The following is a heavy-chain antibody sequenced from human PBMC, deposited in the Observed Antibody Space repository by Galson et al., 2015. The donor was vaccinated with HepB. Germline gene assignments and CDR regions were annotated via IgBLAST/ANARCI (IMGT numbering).Heavy chain of an antibody. V-gene: IGHV1-18*01. CDR1: GYTFNIYG. J-gene: IGHJ4*02. D-gene: IGHD3-9*01. Sequence: SVKVSCKASGYTFNIYGISWVRQAPGQGLEWMGWISPYNSNTKYAQTVQDRVTMTTDTSTSTAYMELRSLRSADTAVYYCARDVDWALDYWGQGTLVTVSS. CDR2: ISPYNSNT. CDR3: ARDVDWALDY.